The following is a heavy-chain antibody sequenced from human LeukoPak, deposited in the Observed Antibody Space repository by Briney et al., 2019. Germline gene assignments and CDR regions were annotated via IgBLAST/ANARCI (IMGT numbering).Heavy chain of an antibody. Sequence: GGSLRLSCAASGFILSNYGMHWVRQAPGKGLEWVAVIWYDGSNKYYADSVKGRFTISRDNSKNTVYLRMNSLRAEDTAVYYCARGLRNTDTFDTWGQGTMVTVSS. V-gene: IGHV3-33*01. J-gene: IGHJ3*02. CDR1: GFILSNYG. CDR2: IWYDGSNK. CDR3: ARGLRNTDTFDT.